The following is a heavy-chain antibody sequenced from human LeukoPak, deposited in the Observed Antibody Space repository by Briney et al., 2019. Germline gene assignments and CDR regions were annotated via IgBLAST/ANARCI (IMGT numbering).Heavy chain of an antibody. CDR2: ISYDGSNK. CDR3: ARDFPPYYDFWSGSCDY. V-gene: IGHV3-30*04. CDR1: GFTLSSYA. D-gene: IGHD3-3*01. J-gene: IGHJ4*02. Sequence: GRSLRLSCAASGFTLSSYAMHWVRQAPGKGLEWVAVISYDGSNKYYADSVKGRFTISRDNSKNTLYLQMNSLRAEDTAVYYCARDFPPYYDFWSGSCDYWGQGTLVTVSS.